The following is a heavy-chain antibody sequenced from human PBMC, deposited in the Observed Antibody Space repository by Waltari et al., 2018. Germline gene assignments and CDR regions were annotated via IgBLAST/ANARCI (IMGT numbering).Heavy chain of an antibody. CDR3: ARRNGDSSNYGMDV. CDR1: GFTSRSSA. Sequence: EVQLVESGGGLVQPGGSLKLSCACSGFTSRSSAMHWVRQASGKGLEWVGRIRSKINSYATAYGASVNGRFTISRDDSKNTAYLQMNSLRTEDTAVYYCARRNGDSSNYGMDVWGQGTTVTVSS. V-gene: IGHV3-73*01. CDR2: IRSKINSYAT. D-gene: IGHD4-17*01. J-gene: IGHJ6*02.